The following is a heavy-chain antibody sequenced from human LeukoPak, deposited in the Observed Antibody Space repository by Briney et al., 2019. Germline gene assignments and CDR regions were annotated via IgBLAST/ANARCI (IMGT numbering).Heavy chain of an antibody. D-gene: IGHD5-18*01. J-gene: IGHJ6*03. CDR2: ISYDGSNK. CDR1: GFTFSSYA. Sequence: PGRSLRLSCAASGFTFSSYAMHWVRQAPGKGLEWVAVISYDGSNKYYADSVKGRFTISRDNSKNTLYLQMNSLRAEDTAVYYCAKSGGSGQLWFYYYMDVWGKGTTVTVSS. CDR3: AKSGGSGQLWFYYYMDV. V-gene: IGHV3-30*04.